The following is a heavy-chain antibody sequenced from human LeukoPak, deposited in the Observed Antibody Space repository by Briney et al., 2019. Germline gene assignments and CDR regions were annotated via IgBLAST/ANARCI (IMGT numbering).Heavy chain of an antibody. V-gene: IGHV3-48*02. CDR3: TRDPRLTDY. J-gene: IGHJ4*02. CDR2: ISPTGSDI. Sequence: PGGAPRPSCAAPGFTFCSYGMTWLRPAPGKGLECLSYISPTGSDISYADSVKGRFTISRDNAKNSLYLQMNSLRDDDTAVYYCTRDPRLTDYWGQGTLVTVSS. CDR1: GFTFCSYG.